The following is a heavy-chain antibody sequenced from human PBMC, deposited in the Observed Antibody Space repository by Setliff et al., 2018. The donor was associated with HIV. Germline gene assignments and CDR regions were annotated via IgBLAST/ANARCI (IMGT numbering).Heavy chain of an antibody. V-gene: IGHV3-30*02. J-gene: IGHJ4*02. CDR3: ATLDYYGSQTYNLALHY. D-gene: IGHD3-10*01. CDR2: IRYDGSNK. CDR1: GFTFSSYG. Sequence: PGGSLRLSCAASGFTFSSYGMHWVRQAPGKGLEWVAFIRYDGSNKYYADSVKGRFAISRDNTGNSLYLQMNSLRVEDTAMYYCATLDYYGSQTYNLALHYWGQGTRVTVSS.